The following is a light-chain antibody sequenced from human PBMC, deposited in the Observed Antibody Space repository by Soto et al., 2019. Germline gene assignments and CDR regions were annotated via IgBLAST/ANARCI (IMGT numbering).Light chain of an antibody. CDR2: AAS. Sequence: DIQRTQSPSSVSASVGDRVTITCRASQGISSWLAWDQQKPGKAPKLLIYAASSLQSGVPSRFSGSGSVTDFTLTISSLQPEDFATYYCQQANSFPLTFGQWTRLEIK. J-gene: IGKJ5*01. CDR3: QQANSFPLT. CDR1: QGISSW. V-gene: IGKV1-12*01.